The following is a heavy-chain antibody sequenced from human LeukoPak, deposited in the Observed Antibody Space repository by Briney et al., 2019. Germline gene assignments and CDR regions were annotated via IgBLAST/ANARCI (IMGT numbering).Heavy chain of an antibody. J-gene: IGHJ4*02. V-gene: IGHV3-21*01. Sequence: GGSLRLSCAASGFIFSSHSMNWVRQAPGKGLEWVSSISPSSTYIYHADSVKGRFTISRDNAKNSLYLQMNSLRAEDTAVYYCARVLDYGDLEPHLDYWGQGTLVTVSS. CDR1: GFIFSSHS. CDR3: ARVLDYGDLEPHLDY. CDR2: ISPSSTYI. D-gene: IGHD4-17*01.